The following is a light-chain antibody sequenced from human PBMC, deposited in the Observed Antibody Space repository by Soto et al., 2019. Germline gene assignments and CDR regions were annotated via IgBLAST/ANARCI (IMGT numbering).Light chain of an antibody. J-gene: IGLJ1*01. Sequence: QSVLTQPASVSGSPGQLVTISCTGTSSDVGSYDLVSWYQQPPGKAPKLMIYEDTKRPSGISTRFSGSKSGNAASLTISGLQAESEADYYCCSYAGSGTFVFGTGTKLTVL. CDR3: CSYAGSGTFV. CDR2: EDT. V-gene: IGLV2-23*01. CDR1: SSDVGSYDL.